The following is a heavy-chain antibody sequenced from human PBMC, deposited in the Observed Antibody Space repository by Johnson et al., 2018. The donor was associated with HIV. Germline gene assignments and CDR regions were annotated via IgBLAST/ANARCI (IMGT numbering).Heavy chain of an antibody. CDR1: GFSFSDFS. V-gene: IGHV3-30-3*01. Sequence: QMLLVESGGGVVQPGRSLRLSCAASGFSFSDFSMHWVRQAPGKGLEWVTVISNDGSNKYYADSVKGRFTISRDNSKNTLYLQMNSLRAEDTAVYYCAREEYTAMVTSGAFDIWGQGTMVTVSS. J-gene: IGHJ3*02. CDR3: AREEYTAMVTSGAFDI. D-gene: IGHD5-18*01. CDR2: ISNDGSNK.